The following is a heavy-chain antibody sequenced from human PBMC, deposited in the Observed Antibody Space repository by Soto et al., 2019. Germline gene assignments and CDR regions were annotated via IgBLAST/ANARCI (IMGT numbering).Heavy chain of an antibody. CDR2: IYYSGST. V-gene: IGHV4-59*08. J-gene: IGHJ4*02. CDR3: ARYHYGEFIY. Sequence: SETLSLTCTVSGDSISSYYWSWIRQPPGKGLEWIGYIYYSGSTNYNPSLKSRVTISVDTSKNQFSLKLSSVTAADTAVYYCARYHYGEFIYWGQGTLVTVSS. CDR1: GDSISSYY. D-gene: IGHD4-17*01.